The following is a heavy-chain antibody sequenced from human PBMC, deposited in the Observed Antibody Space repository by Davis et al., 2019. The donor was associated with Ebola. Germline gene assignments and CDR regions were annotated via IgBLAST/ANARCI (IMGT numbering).Heavy chain of an antibody. D-gene: IGHD2-21*01. CDR2: IWYDGSRK. V-gene: IGHV3-33*06. Sequence: GESLKISCAASGFNFRSYGMHWVRQAPDKGLEWVAAIWYDGSRKYYGDSVKGRFTISRDNSNNLLYLQMNSLRAEDTAVYYCVKDPGYCGGDCYHYFDYWGQGILVTVSS. CDR3: VKDPGYCGGDCYHYFDY. CDR1: GFNFRSYG. J-gene: IGHJ4*02.